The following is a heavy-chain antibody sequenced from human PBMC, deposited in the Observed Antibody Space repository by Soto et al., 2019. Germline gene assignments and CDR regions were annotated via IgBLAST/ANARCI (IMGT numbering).Heavy chain of an antibody. D-gene: IGHD6-13*01. J-gene: IGHJ4*02. CDR2: IYYSGST. V-gene: IGHV4-39*01. CDR1: GGSISSSSYY. Sequence: PSETLSLTCTVSGGSISSSSYYWGWIRQPPGKGLEWFGSIYYSGSTYYNPSLKSRVTISVDTSKNQFSLKLSSVTAADTAVYYCARYSSSWYALDYWGQGTLVTVSS. CDR3: ARYSSSWYALDY.